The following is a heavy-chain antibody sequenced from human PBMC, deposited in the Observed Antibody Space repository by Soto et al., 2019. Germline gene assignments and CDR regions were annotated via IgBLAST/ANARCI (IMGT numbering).Heavy chain of an antibody. Sequence: GESLKISCKGSGYSFTSYWISWVRQMPGKGLGWMGRIDPSDSYTNYSPSFQGHVTISADKSISTAYLQWSSLKASDTAMYYCARLRGTIFGEANHYYYYGMDVWGQGTTVTVSS. CDR3: ARLRGTIFGEANHYYYYGMDV. CDR2: IDPSDSYT. J-gene: IGHJ6*02. CDR1: GYSFTSYW. D-gene: IGHD3-3*01. V-gene: IGHV5-10-1*01.